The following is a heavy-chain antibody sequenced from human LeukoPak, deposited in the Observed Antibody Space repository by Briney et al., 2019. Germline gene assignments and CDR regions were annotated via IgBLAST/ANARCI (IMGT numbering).Heavy chain of an antibody. CDR2: INPNSGGT. Sequence: ASVKVSCKASGYTFTGYYMHWVRQAPGQGLEWMGWINPNSGGTNYAQKLQGRVTMTTDTSTSTAYMELRSLRSDDTAAYYCARGHGGNYAGFDYWGQGTLVTVSS. V-gene: IGHV1-2*02. J-gene: IGHJ4*02. CDR1: GYTFTGYY. CDR3: ARGHGGNYAGFDY. D-gene: IGHD4-23*01.